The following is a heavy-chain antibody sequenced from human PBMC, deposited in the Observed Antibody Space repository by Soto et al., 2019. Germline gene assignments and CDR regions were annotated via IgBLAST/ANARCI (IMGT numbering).Heavy chain of an antibody. D-gene: IGHD1-26*01. V-gene: IGHV3-49*03. CDR3: TSEEPQHNWFDP. Sequence: PGGSVRLSCTAYGFTFGDYAMSWFRQAPGKGLEWVGFIRSKAYGGTTEYAASVKGRFTISRDDSKSIAYLQMNSLKTEDTAVYYCTSEEPQHNWFDPWGQGTLVTVSS. CDR1: GFTFGDYA. CDR2: IRSKAYGGTT. J-gene: IGHJ5*02.